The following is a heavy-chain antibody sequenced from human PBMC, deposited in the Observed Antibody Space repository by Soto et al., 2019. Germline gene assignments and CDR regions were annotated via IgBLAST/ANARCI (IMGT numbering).Heavy chain of an antibody. D-gene: IGHD4-17*01. CDR3: ARTYGCNDRHWYFDL. CDR1: GFSLSNARMG. CDR2: IFSNDEK. Sequence: QVTLKESGPVLVKPTETLTLTCTVSGFSLSNARMGVSWIRQPPGKALEWLAHIFSNDEKSYSTSLKSRLTISKDTSRSQVVLTMTNMDPVDTATYYCARTYGCNDRHWYFDLWGRGSLVTVSS. V-gene: IGHV2-26*01. J-gene: IGHJ2*01.